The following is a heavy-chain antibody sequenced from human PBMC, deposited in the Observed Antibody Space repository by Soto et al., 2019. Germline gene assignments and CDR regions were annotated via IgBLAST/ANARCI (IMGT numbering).Heavy chain of an antibody. CDR1: GGSVSSSSYY. Sequence: SETLTLTCTVSGGSVSSSSYYWGWIRQPPGKGLEWIGSIYYSGSTYYNPSLKSRVTISVDTSKNQFSLKLISVTAADTAVYYCARVPGPWGQGTLVTVS. CDR3: ARVPGP. J-gene: IGHJ5*02. CDR2: IYYSGST. V-gene: IGHV4-39*07. D-gene: IGHD2-2*01.